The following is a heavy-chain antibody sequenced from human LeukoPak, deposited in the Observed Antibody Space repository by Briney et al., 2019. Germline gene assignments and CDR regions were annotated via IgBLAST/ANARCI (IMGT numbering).Heavy chain of an antibody. Sequence: ASVKDSCKASGYTFTSFGISWVRQAPGQGLEWMGWISGYNDNTNYVQRLQGRVAMTTDTSTSTAYMELRSLRSDDTAVYYCARDTVAMSNPGLSFDYWGQGTLVTVSS. D-gene: IGHD4-17*01. CDR3: ARDTVAMSNPGLSFDY. J-gene: IGHJ4*02. CDR1: GYTFTSFG. CDR2: ISGYNDNT. V-gene: IGHV1-18*01.